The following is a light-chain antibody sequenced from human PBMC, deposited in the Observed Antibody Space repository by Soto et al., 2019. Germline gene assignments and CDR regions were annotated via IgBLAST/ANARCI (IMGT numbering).Light chain of an antibody. J-gene: IGKJ1*01. CDR1: QSIGSD. V-gene: IGKV3-15*01. CDR3: QQYYKWPPWT. Sequence: EIVMTQSPATLSVSPGERVSLSCRASQSIGSDLAWYQQKPGQAPRLLFYGASTRATGFPARFSGSGSGTEFTLTISSLESEAFAVYYCQQYYKWPPWTFGQGTRVEIK. CDR2: GAS.